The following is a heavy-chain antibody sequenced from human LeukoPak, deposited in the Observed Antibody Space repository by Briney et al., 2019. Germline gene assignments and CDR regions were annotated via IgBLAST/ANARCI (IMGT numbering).Heavy chain of an antibody. CDR3: ATDPAQRSYCVGCYYYGMDV. J-gene: IGHJ6*02. V-gene: IGHV1-24*01. CDR1: GYTLTELS. CDR2: FDPEDGET. D-gene: IGHD1-26*01. Sequence: ASVKVSCKVSGYTLTELSMQWVRQAPGKWLEWMGGFDPEDGETIYAQKFQGRVTMTEDTSTDTAYMELSSLRSEDTAVYYCATDPAQRSYCVGCYYYGMDVWGQGTTVTVSS.